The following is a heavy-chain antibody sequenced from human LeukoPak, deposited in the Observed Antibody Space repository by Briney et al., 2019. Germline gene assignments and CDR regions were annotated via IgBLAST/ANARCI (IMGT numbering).Heavy chain of an antibody. CDR1: GGSISSSSYY. CDR2: IYYSGST. CDR3: ARQLQLWFYYFDY. D-gene: IGHD5-18*01. Sequence: PSETLSLTCTVSGGSISSSSYYWGWIRQPPGKGLEWIGSIYYSGSTYYNPSLKSRVTISVDTSKNQFSLKLSSVTAADTAVYYCARQLQLWFYYFDYWGRGTLVTVSS. J-gene: IGHJ4*02. V-gene: IGHV4-39*01.